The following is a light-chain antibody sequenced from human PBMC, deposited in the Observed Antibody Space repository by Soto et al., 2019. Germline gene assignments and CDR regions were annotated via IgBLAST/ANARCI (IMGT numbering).Light chain of an antibody. Sequence: ALTQPASVSGSPGQSITISCTGTSSDVGGYNYVSWYQQHPGKAPKLMIYDVSNRPSGVSNRFSGSKSGNTASLTISGLQAEDEADYYCSSYTSSSTYVFGIGTKLTVL. CDR1: SSDVGGYNY. V-gene: IGLV2-14*01. J-gene: IGLJ1*01. CDR2: DVS. CDR3: SSYTSSSTYV.